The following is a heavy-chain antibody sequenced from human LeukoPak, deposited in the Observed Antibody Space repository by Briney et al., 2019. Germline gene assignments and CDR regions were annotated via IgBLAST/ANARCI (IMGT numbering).Heavy chain of an antibody. Sequence: SETLPLTCAVSGVSISSSEWWIWVRQPPGQGLEWIGEIHRDGRTRYNPSLKSRVTMSMDYSKNQFSLSVTSVTAADTATYYCGKTDIYFNPIDYWGPGSLVTVSS. J-gene: IGHJ4*02. V-gene: IGHV4-4*02. CDR1: GVSISSSEW. D-gene: IGHD3-9*01. CDR2: IHRDGRT. CDR3: GKTDIYFNPIDY.